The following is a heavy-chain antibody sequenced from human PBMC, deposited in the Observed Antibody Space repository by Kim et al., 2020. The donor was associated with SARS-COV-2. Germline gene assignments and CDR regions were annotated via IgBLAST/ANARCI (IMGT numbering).Heavy chain of an antibody. CDR3: ARRLSNTSGSGGPYCDL. V-gene: IGHV4-34*01. CDR2: INNSGRT. Sequence: SETLSLTCAVYGGSFSGFYWSWIRQPPGRGLEWIGEINNSGRTNYNPSLKSRVTISVDTSKNQFSLKLTSVTAADTAVYYCARRLSNTSGSGGPYCDLWGQGTLVTVSS. D-gene: IGHD3-10*01. J-gene: IGHJ4*02. CDR1: GGSFSGFY.